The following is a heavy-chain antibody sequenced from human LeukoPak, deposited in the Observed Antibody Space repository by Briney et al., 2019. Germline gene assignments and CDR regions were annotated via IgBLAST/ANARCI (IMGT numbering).Heavy chain of an antibody. D-gene: IGHD3-22*01. J-gene: IGHJ6*03. V-gene: IGHV3-53*01. CDR2: TYSGGST. Sequence: GGSLRLSCAASGFTVSSNYMSWVRQAPGKWLEWVSVTYSGGSTYYADSVKGRFTISRDNSKNALYLQMNSLRAEDTAVYYCAGIDSSGYYANYYMDVWGKGTTVTISS. CDR1: GFTVSSNY. CDR3: AGIDSSGYYANYYMDV.